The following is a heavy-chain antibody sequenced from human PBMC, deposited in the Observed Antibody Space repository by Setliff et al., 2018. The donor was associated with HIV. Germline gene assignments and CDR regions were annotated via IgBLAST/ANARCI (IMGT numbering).Heavy chain of an antibody. J-gene: IGHJ4*02. Sequence: SETLSLTCTVSGGSISSYYWSWIRQPPGKGLEWVGYIYYNGNTNYNPSLKSRVTISVDTSKNQLSLKLSSVTAADTAVYYCAREIYGGNSRPFDYWGQGTLVTSP. CDR1: GGSISSYY. CDR2: IYYNGNT. D-gene: IGHD4-17*01. CDR3: AREIYGGNSRPFDY. V-gene: IGHV4-59*01.